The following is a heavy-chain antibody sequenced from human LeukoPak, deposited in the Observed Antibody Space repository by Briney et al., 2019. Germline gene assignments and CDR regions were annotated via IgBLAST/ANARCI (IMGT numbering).Heavy chain of an antibody. D-gene: IGHD3-3*01. CDR1: GFIFTNYF. Sequence: PGGSLRLSCAASGFIFTNYFMSWVRQAPGKGLEWVASIKRDGSEKYCVDSVRGRFTISRDNTMNSLYLQMSSLRAEDTAVYYCATDRGWRTSGYYLYYFEYWGQGTLVTFSS. J-gene: IGHJ4*02. CDR3: ATDRGWRTSGYYLYYFEY. V-gene: IGHV3-7*01. CDR2: IKRDGSEK.